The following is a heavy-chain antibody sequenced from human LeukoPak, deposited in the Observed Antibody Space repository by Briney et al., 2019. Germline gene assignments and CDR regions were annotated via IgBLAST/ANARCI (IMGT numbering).Heavy chain of an antibody. CDR2: ISGSGGST. V-gene: IGHV3-23*01. D-gene: IGHD3-22*01. CDR3: AKTPGDSSGYYYYYYYMDV. CDR1: GFTFSSYA. J-gene: IGHJ6*03. Sequence: GGSLRLSCAASGFTFSSYAMSWVRQAPGKGLEWVSAISGSGGSTYYADSVKGRFTISRDNSKNTLYRQMNSLRAEDTAVYYCAKTPGDSSGYYYYYYYMDVWGKGTTVTVSS.